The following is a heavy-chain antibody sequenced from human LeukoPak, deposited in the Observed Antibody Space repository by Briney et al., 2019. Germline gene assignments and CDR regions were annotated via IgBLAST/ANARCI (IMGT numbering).Heavy chain of an antibody. D-gene: IGHD3-22*01. Sequence: GASVKVSCKASGYTFTGYYMHWVRQAPGQGLEWMGWISPNSGGTNYAQKFQGRVTMTRDTSISTADMELSRLRSDDTAVYYCARQRTPNYYDNRPDAFDIWGQGTMVTVSS. CDR1: GYTFTGYY. CDR3: ARQRTPNYYDNRPDAFDI. V-gene: IGHV1-2*02. J-gene: IGHJ3*02. CDR2: ISPNSGGT.